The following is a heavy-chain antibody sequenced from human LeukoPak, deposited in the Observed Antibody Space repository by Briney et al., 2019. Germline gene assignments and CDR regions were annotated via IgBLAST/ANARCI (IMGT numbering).Heavy chain of an antibody. D-gene: IGHD3-10*01. CDR3: AGSGSYKLAFDI. CDR1: GGSISSSNW. Sequence: SGTLSLTCAVSGGSISSSNWWSWVRQPPGKGLEWIGSIYYSGSTYYNPSLKSRVTISVDTSKNQFSLKLSSVTAADTAVYYCAGSGSYKLAFDIWGQGTMVTVSS. V-gene: IGHV4-4*02. CDR2: IYYSGST. J-gene: IGHJ3*02.